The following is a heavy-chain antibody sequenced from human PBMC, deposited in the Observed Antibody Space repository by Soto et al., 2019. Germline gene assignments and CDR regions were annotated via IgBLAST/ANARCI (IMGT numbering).Heavy chain of an antibody. CDR3: FRDFWSDDFTGVSNNWFDP. V-gene: IGHV3-73*01. CDR1: GCTFSGSS. J-gene: IGHJ5*02. Sequence: GGSLRLSGAGSGCTFSGSSIHWVRQATGKGLEWVGRIRNKANSYATAYAASVKGRFTVSRDDSKNTAYLQMNSLKTEDTAVYYCFRDFWSDDFTGVSNNWFDPWGQGTLVTVSS. D-gene: IGHD3-3*01. CDR2: IRNKANSYAT.